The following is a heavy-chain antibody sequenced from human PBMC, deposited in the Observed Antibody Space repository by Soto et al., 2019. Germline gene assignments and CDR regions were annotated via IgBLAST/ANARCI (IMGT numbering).Heavy chain of an antibody. CDR3: AKEVYDSSGLWYFVL. Sequence: GGSLRLSCAASGFTFDDYAMHWVRQAPGKGLEWVSGISWNSGSIGYADSVKGRFTISRDNAKNSLYLQMNSLRAEDTALYYCAKEVYDSSGLWYFVLWGRGTLVTVSS. D-gene: IGHD3-22*01. J-gene: IGHJ2*01. V-gene: IGHV3-9*01. CDR1: GFTFDDYA. CDR2: ISWNSGSI.